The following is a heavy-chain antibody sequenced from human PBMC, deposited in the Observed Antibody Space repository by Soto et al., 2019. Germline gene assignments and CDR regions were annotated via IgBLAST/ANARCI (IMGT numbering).Heavy chain of an antibody. J-gene: IGHJ3*02. D-gene: IGHD3-10*01. CDR1: GDSISRSYW. Sequence: QVQLQESGPGLVKPSGTLSLTCAVSGDSISRSYWWSWVRQLPGKGLEWIGEIYHSGSTIYNPSRQSRVTLSVGKSKNEFSLKMSSVTDADTAVYYCTSKFGQLLADAFDIWGQGTMVTVSS. V-gene: IGHV4-4*02. CDR2: IYHSGST. CDR3: TSKFGQLLADAFDI.